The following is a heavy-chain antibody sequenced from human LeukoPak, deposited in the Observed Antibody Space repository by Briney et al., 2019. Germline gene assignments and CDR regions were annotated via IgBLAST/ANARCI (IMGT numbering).Heavy chain of an antibody. V-gene: IGHV1-69*05. J-gene: IGHJ4*02. CDR3: AVLWTQNGVVDY. D-gene: IGHD2/OR15-2a*01. CDR2: IIPIFGTA. CDR1: GGTFSSYA. Sequence: ASVKVSCKASGGTFSSYAISWVRQAPGQGLEWMGRIIPIFGTANYAQKFQGRVTITTDESTSTAYMELSSLRSEDTAVYYGAVLWTQNGVVDYWGQGTLVTVSS.